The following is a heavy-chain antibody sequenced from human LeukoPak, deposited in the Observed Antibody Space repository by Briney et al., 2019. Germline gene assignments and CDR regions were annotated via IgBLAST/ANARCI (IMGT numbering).Heavy chain of an antibody. CDR3: VRHVTGSSHDD. J-gene: IGHJ4*02. CDR1: GDSISSSIHY. Sequence: PSETLSLTCTVSGDSISSSIHYWGWFRQPPGKGLEWIGTLSYSGSTYYNPSLKSRVTISVDTSKNQFSLRQSSVTAADTAVYYCVRHVTGSSHDDWGQRTMVTVSS. CDR2: LSYSGST. V-gene: IGHV4-39*01. D-gene: IGHD1-26*01.